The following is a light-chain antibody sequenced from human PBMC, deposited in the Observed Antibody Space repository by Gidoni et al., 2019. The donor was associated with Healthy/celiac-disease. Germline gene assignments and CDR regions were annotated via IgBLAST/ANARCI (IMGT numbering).Light chain of an antibody. Sequence: EIVLTQSPGTLSLSPGERATLSCRASQSVSSSYLAWYQQKPGQAPRLLIYGASSRATGIPDSFSGSGSGTDFTLTISRLEPEDFAVYYCQQYGSSPPETFXXXTKVEIK. CDR3: QQYGSSPPET. J-gene: IGKJ1*01. CDR2: GAS. V-gene: IGKV3-20*01. CDR1: QSVSSSY.